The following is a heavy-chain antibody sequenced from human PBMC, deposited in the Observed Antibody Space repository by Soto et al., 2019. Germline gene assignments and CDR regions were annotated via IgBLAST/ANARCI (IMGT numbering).Heavy chain of an antibody. CDR1: GVNFNNYC. J-gene: IGHJ4*02. Sequence: AGSLLRSFVDSGVNFNNYCMNWVRQAPGKGLEWVSYISSSGSTILYADSVKGRFTISRDNAKSSMYLQMTRLRDEDSAVYYCANDSLSRDICGQGTRVTLS. D-gene: IGHD3-16*01. CDR2: ISSSGSTI. V-gene: IGHV3-48*02. CDR3: ANDSLSRDI.